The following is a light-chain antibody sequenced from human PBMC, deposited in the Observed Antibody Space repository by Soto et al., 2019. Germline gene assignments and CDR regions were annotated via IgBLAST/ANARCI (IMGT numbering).Light chain of an antibody. J-gene: IGKJ1*01. CDR2: DAS. V-gene: IGKV3-11*01. CDR3: QQRGNWPRT. CDR1: QSVSSY. Sequence: EIVLTQSPATLSFSPGERATLSCRASQSVSSYLAWYQQTPGQAPRLLIYDASNRATGIPTRFSGSGSGTDFTLTISSLEPEDFAVYYCQQRGNWPRTFGQGTKVDIK.